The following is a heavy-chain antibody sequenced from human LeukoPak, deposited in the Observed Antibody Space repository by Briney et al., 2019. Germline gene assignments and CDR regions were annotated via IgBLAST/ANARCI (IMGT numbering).Heavy chain of an antibody. CDR2: IRSSSDYI. D-gene: IGHD5-18*01. CDR3: DIRVHSNAFDY. J-gene: IGHJ4*02. V-gene: IGHV3-21*01. CDR1: GFTFSGYS. Sequence: PGGSLRLSCAASGFTFSGYSMNWVRQAPGKGLEWVSSIRSSSDYIYYADSVKGPFAISRDSAKNSLYLQLNSLRAEDTAVYYCDIRVHSNAFDYWGQGTLVTVSS.